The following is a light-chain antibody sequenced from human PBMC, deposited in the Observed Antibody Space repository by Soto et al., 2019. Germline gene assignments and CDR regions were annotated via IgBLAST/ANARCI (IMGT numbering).Light chain of an antibody. Sequence: QSVLTQPASVSGSPGQSITISCTGTSFDVDDYNSVSWYQQPPGKAPKLIIYEVNNRPSGVSNRFSGSNSDNTASLTISGLQAEDEADYYCSLYTTSSTPSYVFGNGTKFTVL. V-gene: IGLV2-14*01. CDR1: SFDVDDYNS. CDR3: SLYTTSSTPSYV. J-gene: IGLJ1*01. CDR2: EVN.